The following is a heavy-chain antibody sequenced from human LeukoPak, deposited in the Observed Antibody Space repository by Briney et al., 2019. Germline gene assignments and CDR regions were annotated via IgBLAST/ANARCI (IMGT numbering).Heavy chain of an antibody. D-gene: IGHD2-2*01. CDR2: IHYSGST. CDR1: GGSISSYY. J-gene: IGHJ5*02. V-gene: IGHV4-59*01. CDR3: ARPTEDCSSTSCYQYWFDP. Sequence: PSETLSLTCTVSGGSISSYYWSWIRQPPGKGLEGIGYIHYSGSTSYNPSLKSRVTISVDTSKNQISLKVRSVTVADTAVYYCARPTEDCSSTSCYQYWFDPWGQGTLVTVSS.